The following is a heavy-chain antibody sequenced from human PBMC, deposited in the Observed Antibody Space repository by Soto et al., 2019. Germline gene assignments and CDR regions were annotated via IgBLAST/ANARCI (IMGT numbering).Heavy chain of an antibody. J-gene: IGHJ3*02. Sequence: QVQLVQSGAEVKKPGASVKVSCKASGYTFTSYDINWVRQATGQGLEWMGWMNPNSSNTGYAQKFQGRVTMTRTTSISTAYMELSSLRSEDTAVYYCARGINYYDSGDDAFDIWGQGTMVTVSS. CDR2: MNPNSSNT. V-gene: IGHV1-8*01. D-gene: IGHD3-10*01. CDR1: GYTFTSYD. CDR3: ARGINYYDSGDDAFDI.